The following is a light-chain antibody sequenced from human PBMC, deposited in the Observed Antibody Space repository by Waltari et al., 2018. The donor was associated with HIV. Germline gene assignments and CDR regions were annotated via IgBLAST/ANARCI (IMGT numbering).Light chain of an antibody. Sequence: QSALTQPRSVSGSPGQSVTISCTGASSDVGGYDYVSRYQHPPGKDPKLIIYHVTKRPSGVPDRFSGSKSGNTASLTISGLQAEDEADYYCCSYAGDSSYVFGTGTEVTV. V-gene: IGLV2-11*01. J-gene: IGLJ1*01. CDR1: SSDVGGYDY. CDR2: HVT. CDR3: CSYAGDSSYV.